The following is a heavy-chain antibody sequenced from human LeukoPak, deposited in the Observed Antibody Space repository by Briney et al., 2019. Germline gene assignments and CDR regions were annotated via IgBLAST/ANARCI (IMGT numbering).Heavy chain of an antibody. CDR3: ARWTTVTRAFDY. Sequence: SETLSLTCTVSGGSISIYYWIWIRQPAGKGLEWIGRIYTSGSTNYNPSLKSRVTMSVDTSKNQFSLKLNSVTAADTAVYYCARWTTVTRAFDYGAQGTLVTVSS. V-gene: IGHV4-4*07. D-gene: IGHD4-17*01. CDR1: GGSISIYY. J-gene: IGHJ4*02. CDR2: IYTSGST.